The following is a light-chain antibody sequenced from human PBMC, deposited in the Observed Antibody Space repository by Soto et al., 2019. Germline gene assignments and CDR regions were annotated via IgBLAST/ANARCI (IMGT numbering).Light chain of an antibody. CDR1: SSDVGGYNF. V-gene: IGLV2-8*01. Sequence: QSALTQPPSASGSPGQSVTISCTGASSDVGGYNFVSWYQQHPGKAPKLMIYDVTERPSGVPDRFSGSKSGNTASLTVCGLQAEDEADYYCTSYAGSSIPVVFGGGTKLTVL. CDR2: DVT. J-gene: IGLJ2*01. CDR3: TSYAGSSIPVV.